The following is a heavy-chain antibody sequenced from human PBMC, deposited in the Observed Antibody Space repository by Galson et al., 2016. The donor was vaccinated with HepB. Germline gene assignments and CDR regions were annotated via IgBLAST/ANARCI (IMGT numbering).Heavy chain of an antibody. CDR3: TSLDYDFWSGYNHFDY. J-gene: IGHJ4*02. Sequence: SLRLSCAASGFTFSGSAIYWVRQASGKGLGWVGRIRSKANNYATAYAASVKGRFIISRDDSKNMAYLQMNSLKTEDTAVYYCTSLDYDFWSGYNHFDYWGQGTLVTVSS. V-gene: IGHV3-73*01. CDR2: IRSKANNYAT. CDR1: GFTFSGSA. D-gene: IGHD3-3*01.